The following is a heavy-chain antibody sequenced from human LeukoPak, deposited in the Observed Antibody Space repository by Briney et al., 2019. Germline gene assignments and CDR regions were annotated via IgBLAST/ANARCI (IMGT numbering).Heavy chain of an antibody. CDR2: IYHSGST. CDR3: ARGAGVMAAAGTFDY. Sequence: SQTLSLTCTVSGGSISSGGYYWSWIRQPPGKGLEWIGYIYHSGSTYYNPSLKSRVTISVDRSKNQFSLKLSSVTAADTAVYYCARGAGVMAAAGTFDYWGQGTLVTVSS. J-gene: IGHJ4*02. D-gene: IGHD6-13*01. V-gene: IGHV4-30-2*01. CDR1: GGSISSGGYY.